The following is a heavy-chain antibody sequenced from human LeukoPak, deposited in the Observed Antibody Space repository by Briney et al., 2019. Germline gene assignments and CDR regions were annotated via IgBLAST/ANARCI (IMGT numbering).Heavy chain of an antibody. Sequence: GGSLRLSCVASGFIFNRHGMNWVRQASGKGLEWVGRIRSKANSYATAYAASVKGRFTISRDDSKNTAYLQMNSLKTEDTAVYYCTRHFDDRLGDIWGQGTMVTVSS. D-gene: IGHD1-1*01. CDR3: TRHFDDRLGDI. V-gene: IGHV3-73*01. J-gene: IGHJ3*02. CDR1: GFIFNRHG. CDR2: IRSKANSYAT.